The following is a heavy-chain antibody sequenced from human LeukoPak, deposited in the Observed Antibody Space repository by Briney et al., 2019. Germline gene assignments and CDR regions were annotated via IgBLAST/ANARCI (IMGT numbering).Heavy chain of an antibody. CDR1: GFTSSRHG. CDR2: ISTSGGIT. V-gene: IGHV3-23*01. J-gene: IGHJ4*02. CDR3: ARGHTAVTRNFDF. Sequence: GSLRLSCAASGFTSSRHGMNRVRQAPGKGLEWVSGISTSGGITDYADSVKGRFTISRDNSKRTLYLEMNSLRAEDTAVYYCARGHTAVTRNFDFWGQGTLVTVSS. D-gene: IGHD4-17*01.